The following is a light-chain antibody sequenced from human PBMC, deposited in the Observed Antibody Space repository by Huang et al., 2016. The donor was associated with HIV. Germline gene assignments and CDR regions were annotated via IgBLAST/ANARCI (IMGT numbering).Light chain of an antibody. CDR3: QHYSNWPPLT. Sequence: IILTQSPATLSVSPGEGATLSCRASQSIGTNLAWYQQGPGQAPRRLVYGASTRATGVPVRVSGSGSGTQFNLTLSSLQSEDFATYYCQHYSNWPPLTFGGGTKVDI. CDR1: QSIGTN. CDR2: GAS. J-gene: IGKJ4*01. V-gene: IGKV3-15*01.